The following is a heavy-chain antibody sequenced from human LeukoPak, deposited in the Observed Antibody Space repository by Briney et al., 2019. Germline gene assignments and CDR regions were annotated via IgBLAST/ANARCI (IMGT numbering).Heavy chain of an antibody. CDR3: LRLRTYYDFWSDYYRPFLDGVDV. CDR2: ISSSSSTL. CDR1: GFTFSTYS. D-gene: IGHD3-3*01. Sequence: PGGSLRLSCAASGFTFSTYSMTWVRRAPGKGLEWVSFISSSSSTLFYADSVKGRFTISRDNAKNSLYLQMNSLRDEDTAVYYCLRLRTYYDFWSDYYRPFLDGVDVWGQGTTVTVSS. J-gene: IGHJ6*02. V-gene: IGHV3-48*02.